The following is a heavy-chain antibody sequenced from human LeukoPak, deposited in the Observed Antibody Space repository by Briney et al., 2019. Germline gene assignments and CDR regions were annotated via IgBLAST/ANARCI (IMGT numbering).Heavy chain of an antibody. CDR1: GGTFSSYA. D-gene: IGHD3-10*01. Sequence: SVKVSCKASGGTFSSYAISWVRQAPGQGLEWMGRIIPIFGTANYAQKFQGRVTITTDEPTSTAYMELSSLRSEDTAVYYCAGNYYGSGSYYPTYYYYYYYMDVWGKGTTVTVSS. V-gene: IGHV1-69*05. CDR3: AGNYYGSGSYYPTYYYYYYYMDV. J-gene: IGHJ6*03. CDR2: IIPIFGTA.